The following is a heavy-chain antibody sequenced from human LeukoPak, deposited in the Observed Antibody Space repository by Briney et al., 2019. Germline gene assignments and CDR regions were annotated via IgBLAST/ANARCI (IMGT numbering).Heavy chain of an antibody. Sequence: PSETLSLTCTVSGDSISIYYWSWIRQPPGKGLEWIGEINRSGSTSYNPSLKSRVTISVDTSKNQFSLKLRSVTAADTAVYYCAGGYGSGSYFSYWGQGTLVTVSS. D-gene: IGHD3-10*01. V-gene: IGHV4-34*01. CDR1: GDSISIYY. CDR3: AGGYGSGSYFSY. CDR2: INRSGST. J-gene: IGHJ4*02.